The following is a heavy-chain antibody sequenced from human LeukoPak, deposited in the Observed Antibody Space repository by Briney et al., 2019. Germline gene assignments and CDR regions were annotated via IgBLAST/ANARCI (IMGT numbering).Heavy chain of an antibody. CDR2: ISAYNGNT. CDR1: GYTFTSYD. Sequence: ASVKVSCKASGYTFTSYDISWVRQAPGQGLEWMGWISAYNGNTNYAQKLQGRVTMTKDTSTSTAYMELRSLRSDDTAVYYCARRSKRGGYSYGYDYWGQGTLVTVSS. V-gene: IGHV1-18*01. CDR3: ARRSKRGGYSYGYDY. J-gene: IGHJ4*02. D-gene: IGHD5-18*01.